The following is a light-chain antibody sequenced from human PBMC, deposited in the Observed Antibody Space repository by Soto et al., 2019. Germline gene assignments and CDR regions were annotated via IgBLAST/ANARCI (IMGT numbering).Light chain of an antibody. V-gene: IGLV4-69*01. CDR2: LNSDGSH. Sequence: QLVLTQWPSASASLGASVKLTCTLSSGHSNYAIAWHQQQPEKGPRYLMKLNSDGSHSKGDGIPDRFSGSSSGAERYLTISSLQSEDEADYYCQTWGTGTPWVFGGGTKLTVL. CDR1: SGHSNYA. CDR3: QTWGTGTPWV. J-gene: IGLJ3*02.